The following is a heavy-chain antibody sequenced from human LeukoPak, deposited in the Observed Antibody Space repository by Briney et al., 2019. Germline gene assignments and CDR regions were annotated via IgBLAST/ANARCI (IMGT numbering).Heavy chain of an antibody. CDR3: ARFPIRGVREGVLVRRGRTDAFDI. V-gene: IGHV4-59*01. J-gene: IGHJ3*02. Sequence: SETLSLTCAVYGGSFSGYYWSWIRQPPGKGLEWIGYIYYSGSTNYNPSLKSRVTISVDTSKNQFSLKLSSVTAADTAVYYCARFPIRGVREGVLVRRGRTDAFDIWGQGTMVTVSS. D-gene: IGHD3-10*01. CDR2: IYYSGST. CDR1: GGSFSGYY.